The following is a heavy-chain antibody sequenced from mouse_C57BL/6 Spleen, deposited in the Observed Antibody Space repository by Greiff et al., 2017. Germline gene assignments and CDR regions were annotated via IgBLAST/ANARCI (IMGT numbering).Heavy chain of an antibody. J-gene: IGHJ2*01. CDR3: AYDYDGESYFDY. D-gene: IGHD2-4*01. V-gene: IGHV1-59*01. CDR2: IDPSDSYT. CDR1: GYTFTSYW. Sequence: QVQLQQPGAELVRPGTSVKLSCKASGYTFTSYWMHWVKQRPGQGLEWIGVIDPSDSYTNYNQKFKGKATLTVDTSSSTAYMQLSSLTSEDSAVYYCAYDYDGESYFDYWGQGTTLTVSS.